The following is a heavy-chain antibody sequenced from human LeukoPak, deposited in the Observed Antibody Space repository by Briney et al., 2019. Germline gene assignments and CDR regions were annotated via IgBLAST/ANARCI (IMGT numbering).Heavy chain of an antibody. CDR2: INPNSGGT. V-gene: IGHV1-2*02. CDR1: GYTFTGYY. CDR3: AREIAGVNSRKYYFDY. D-gene: IGHD1-14*01. J-gene: IGHJ4*02. Sequence: ASVKVSCKASGYTFTGYYMHWVRQVPGQGLEWMGWINPNSGGTNYAQKFQGRVTMTRDTSISTAYMELRRLRSDDTAVYYCAREIAGVNSRKYYFDYWGQGTLVTVSS.